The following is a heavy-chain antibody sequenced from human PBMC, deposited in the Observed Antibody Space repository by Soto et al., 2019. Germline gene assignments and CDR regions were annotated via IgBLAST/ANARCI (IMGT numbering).Heavy chain of an antibody. V-gene: IGHV1-2*04. CDR1: GYTFTGYY. Sequence: QVQLVQSGAEVKKPGASVKVSCKASGYTFTGYYMHWVRQAPGPGLEWMGWINPNSGGTSYAQKLQGWVTMTRDTSISTAYIELSRLRSDDTAVYYCARDSGGAIVVVPAAYGMDVWGQGTTVTVSS. CDR3: ARDSGGAIVVVPAAYGMDV. CDR2: INPNSGGT. J-gene: IGHJ6*02. D-gene: IGHD2-2*01.